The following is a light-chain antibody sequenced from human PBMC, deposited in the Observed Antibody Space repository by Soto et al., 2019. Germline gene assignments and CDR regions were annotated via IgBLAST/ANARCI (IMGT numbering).Light chain of an antibody. CDR2: GAS. CDR3: QQYGNSPWT. CDR1: QTVTRNY. J-gene: IGKJ1*01. V-gene: IGKV3-20*01. Sequence: EIVLTQSPGTLSLSAGERGTLSCRASQTVTRNYLAWHQQKPGQTPRLLVYGASSRATGIPDRFSGSGSGTDFTLTISRLEPEDFAVYHCQQYGNSPWTFGQGTKVDIK.